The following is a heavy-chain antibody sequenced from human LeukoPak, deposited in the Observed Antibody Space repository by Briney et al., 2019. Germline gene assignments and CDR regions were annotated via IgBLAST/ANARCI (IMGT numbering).Heavy chain of an antibody. CDR2: IRSAVETT. CDR1: GFTFSSYR. V-gene: IGHV3-23*01. Sequence: GGSLRLSCAASGFTFSSYRMSWVRQAPGKGLEWISGIRSAVETTHYADSVKGRFIISRDDSKNALSLQLNSLRPEDTALYYCAKHFCTGLDCSLFDSWGQGTLVTVSS. CDR3: AKHFCTGLDCSLFDS. J-gene: IGHJ4*02. D-gene: IGHD3/OR15-3a*01.